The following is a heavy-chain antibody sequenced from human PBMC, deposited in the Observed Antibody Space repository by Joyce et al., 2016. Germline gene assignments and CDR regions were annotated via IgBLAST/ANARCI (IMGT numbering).Heavy chain of an antibody. CDR2: INPSGGSP. V-gene: IGHV1-46*01. Sequence: QVQLVQSGAEMKRPGASVKVSCKTSGYIFTRFYMHWVLQAPGQGLEWMGIINPSGGSPTYAPKFRDRVTMTRDTSTTTVYLEMSSLRPEDTAVYYCARQMHDFGDYEAFDPWGQGTL. D-gene: IGHD4-17*01. CDR1: GYIFTRFY. J-gene: IGHJ5*02. CDR3: ARQMHDFGDYEAFDP.